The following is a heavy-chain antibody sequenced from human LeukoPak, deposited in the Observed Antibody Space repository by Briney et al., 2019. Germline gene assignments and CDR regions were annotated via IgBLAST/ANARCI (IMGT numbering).Heavy chain of an antibody. Sequence: PGGSLRLSCVASGFSFSDYSMNWVRQAPGKGLEWVSYISSSSSTIYYADSVKGRFTISRDNAKNSLYLQMNSLRAEDTAVYYCARDEEAAVAGIDAFDIWGQGTMVTVSS. V-gene: IGHV3-48*01. CDR2: ISSSSSTI. D-gene: IGHD6-19*01. CDR1: GFSFSDYS. J-gene: IGHJ3*02. CDR3: ARDEEAAVAGIDAFDI.